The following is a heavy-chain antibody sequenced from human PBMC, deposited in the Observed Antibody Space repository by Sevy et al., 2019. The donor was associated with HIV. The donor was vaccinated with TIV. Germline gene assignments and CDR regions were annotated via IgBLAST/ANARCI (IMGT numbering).Heavy chain of an antibody. CDR1: GGSISSYY. Sequence: SETLSLTSTVSGGSISSYYWSWIRQPPGKGLEWIGYIYYSGSTNYNPSLKSRVTISVDTSKNQFSLKLSSVTAADTAVYYCARHGNWGFSDYWGQGTLVTVSS. D-gene: IGHD7-27*01. CDR2: IYYSGST. J-gene: IGHJ4*02. CDR3: ARHGNWGFSDY. V-gene: IGHV4-59*08.